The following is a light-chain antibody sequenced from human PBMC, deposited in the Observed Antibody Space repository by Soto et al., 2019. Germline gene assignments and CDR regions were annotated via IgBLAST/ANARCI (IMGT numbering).Light chain of an antibody. CDR1: QSVSSNF. J-gene: IGKJ1*01. V-gene: IGKV3-20*01. CDR3: QQYDISPWT. CDR2: ESS. Sequence: EIVLTQSPATLSLSPGERATLSCRASQSVSSNFLAWYQHKPGQAPRLLIYESSSRATGIPDRFSGSGSGTDFTLTIIRLEPEDFAVYYCQQYDISPWTFGQGTKVDTK.